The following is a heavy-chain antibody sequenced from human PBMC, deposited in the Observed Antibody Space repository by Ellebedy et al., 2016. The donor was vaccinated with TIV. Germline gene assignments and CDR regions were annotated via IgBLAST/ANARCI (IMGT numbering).Heavy chain of an antibody. Sequence: GSLRLSXAVYGGSFSGYYWSWIRQPPGKGLEWIGEINHSGSTNYNPSLKSRVTISVDTSKNQFSLKLSSVTAADTAVYYCAREQTYCSGGSCYRKFDYWGQGTLVTVSS. V-gene: IGHV4-34*01. CDR2: INHSGST. J-gene: IGHJ4*02. CDR3: AREQTYCSGGSCYRKFDY. D-gene: IGHD2-15*01. CDR1: GGSFSGYY.